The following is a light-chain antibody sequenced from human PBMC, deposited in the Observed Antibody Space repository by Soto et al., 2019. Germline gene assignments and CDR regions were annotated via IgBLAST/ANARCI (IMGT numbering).Light chain of an antibody. Sequence: EIVMTQSPATLSVSPGERATLSCRASQSVSSNLAWYQQKPGQAPRLLIYGASTSATGIPARFSGSGCGTEFTLTISSLQSEYFAVYYCQQYNNWPRTFGQGTNVEIK. V-gene: IGKV3-15*01. J-gene: IGKJ1*01. CDR1: QSVSSN. CDR2: GAS. CDR3: QQYNNWPRT.